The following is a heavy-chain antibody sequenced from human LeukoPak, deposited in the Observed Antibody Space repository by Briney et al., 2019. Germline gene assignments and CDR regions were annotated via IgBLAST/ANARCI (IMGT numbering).Heavy chain of an antibody. Sequence: AASVKVSCKPSGYTFTGYYMHWVRQAPGQGLAWMGWINPNSGGTNYAQKFQGRVTMTRDTSISTAYMELGRLRSDDTAVYYCAREKGWGVTISPFDPWGQGTLVTVSS. V-gene: IGHV1-2*02. CDR2: INPNSGGT. CDR3: AREKGWGVTISPFDP. J-gene: IGHJ5*02. CDR1: GYTFTGYY. D-gene: IGHD3-10*01.